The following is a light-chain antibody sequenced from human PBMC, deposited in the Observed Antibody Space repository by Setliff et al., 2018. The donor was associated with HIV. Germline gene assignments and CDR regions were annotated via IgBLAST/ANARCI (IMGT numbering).Light chain of an antibody. CDR3: QQYYSTAPRT. CDR1: QSVLYSSNNKNY. V-gene: IGKV4-1*01. CDR2: WAS. J-gene: IGKJ4*01. Sequence: DIVMTQSPDSLAVSLGERATINCRSSQSVLYSSNNKNYLAWYQQKPGQPPKLLIYWASTRESGVPDRFSGSGSGTDFTLTISSLQAEDVAVYYCQQYYSTAPRTFGGGTKVDIK.